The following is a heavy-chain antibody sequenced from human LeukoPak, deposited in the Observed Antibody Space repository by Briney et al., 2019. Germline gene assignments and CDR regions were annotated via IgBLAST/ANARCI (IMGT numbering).Heavy chain of an antibody. CDR3: ARVLAPRRIVVVPAAMGGWFDP. V-gene: IGHV1-18*01. CDR1: GYTFTSYG. D-gene: IGHD2-2*01. Sequence: ASVKVSCKASGYTFTSYGISWVRQAPGQGLEWMGWISAYNGNTNYAQKLQGRVTMTTDTSTSTACMELRSLRSDDTAVYYCARVLAPRRIVVVPAAMGGWFDPWGQGTLVTVSS. J-gene: IGHJ5*02. CDR2: ISAYNGNT.